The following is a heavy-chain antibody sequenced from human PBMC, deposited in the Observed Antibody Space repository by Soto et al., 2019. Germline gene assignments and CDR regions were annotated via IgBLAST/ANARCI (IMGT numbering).Heavy chain of an antibody. V-gene: IGHV4-31*02. CDR3: AREPKTDGYTHKWFDP. CDR2: IYYSGST. D-gene: IGHD5-12*01. J-gene: IGHJ5*02. Sequence: WSWIHQHPGRGLEWIGYIYYSGSTYYNPSLKSRVTISLDTSKNQFSLKLSSVTAADTAVYYCAREPKTDGYTHKWFDPWGQGTLVTAS.